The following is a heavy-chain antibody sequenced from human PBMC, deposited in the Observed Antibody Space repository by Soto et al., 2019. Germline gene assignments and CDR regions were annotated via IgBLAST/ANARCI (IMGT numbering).Heavy chain of an antibody. V-gene: IGHV1-2*04. J-gene: IGHJ6*02. Sequence: QVQLVQSGAEVKKPGASVKVSCKASGYTFTGYYMHWVRQAPGQGLEWMGWINPNSGGTNYAQKFQGWVTMTRDTSISTAYMELSRLRSDDTAVYYCARDQVGSASSNNNYTYYYYGMDVWGQGTTVTVSS. CDR3: ARDQVGSASSNNNYTYYYYGMDV. CDR1: GYTFTGYY. D-gene: IGHD4-4*01. CDR2: INPNSGGT.